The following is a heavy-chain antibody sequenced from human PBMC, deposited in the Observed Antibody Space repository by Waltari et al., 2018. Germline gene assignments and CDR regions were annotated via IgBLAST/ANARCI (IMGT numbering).Heavy chain of an antibody. CDR3: ARGLFIRFLEWQPSYYYYYMDV. V-gene: IGHV4-34*01. Sequence: QVQLQQWGAGLLKPSETLSLTCAVYGGSFSGYYWSWIRQPPGQGRVWIGEINHSGSTNYNPSLKSRVTISVDTSKNQFSLKLSSVTAADTAVYYCARGLFIRFLEWQPSYYYYYMDVWGKGTTVTISS. CDR2: INHSGST. D-gene: IGHD3-3*01. CDR1: GGSFSGYY. J-gene: IGHJ6*03.